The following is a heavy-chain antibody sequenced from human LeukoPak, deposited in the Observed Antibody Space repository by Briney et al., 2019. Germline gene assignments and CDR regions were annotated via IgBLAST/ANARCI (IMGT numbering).Heavy chain of an antibody. CDR2: ISSSSSYI. CDR3: ASPLSSSYPIGGN. V-gene: IGHV3-21*01. Sequence: PGGSLRLSCAASGFTFSSYSMNWVRQAPGKGLEWVSSISSSSSYIYYADSVKGRFTISRDNAKNSLYLQMNSLRAEDTAVYYCASPLSSSYPIGGNWGQGTLVTVSS. D-gene: IGHD6-13*01. J-gene: IGHJ4*02. CDR1: GFTFSSYS.